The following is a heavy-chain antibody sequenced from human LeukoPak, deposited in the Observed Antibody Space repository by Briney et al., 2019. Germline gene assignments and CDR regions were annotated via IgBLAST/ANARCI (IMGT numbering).Heavy chain of an antibody. CDR3: ASGRSTSRPFDY. Sequence: GSLRLSCAASGFTFSDYYMSWIRQPPGKGLEWIGSIYYSGSTYYNPSLKSRVTISVDASKNQFSLKLSSVPAADTALYYCASGRSTSRPFDYWGQGTLVTVSS. CDR1: GFTFSDYY. D-gene: IGHD2-2*01. J-gene: IGHJ4*02. CDR2: IYYSGST. V-gene: IGHV4-38-2*01.